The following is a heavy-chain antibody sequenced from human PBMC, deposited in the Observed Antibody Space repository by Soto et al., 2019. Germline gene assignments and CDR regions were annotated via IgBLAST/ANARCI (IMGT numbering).Heavy chain of an antibody. D-gene: IGHD3-10*01. J-gene: IGHJ5*02. V-gene: IGHV3-23*01. CDR3: AKTGRWFPVWFDP. Sequence: PGGSLRLSCAASGFTFSSYGMHWVRQAPGKGLEWVSAISGSGGSTYYADSVKGRFTISRDNSKNTLYLQMNSLRAEDTAVYYCAKTGRWFPVWFDPWGQGTLVTVSS. CDR2: ISGSGGST. CDR1: GFTFSSYG.